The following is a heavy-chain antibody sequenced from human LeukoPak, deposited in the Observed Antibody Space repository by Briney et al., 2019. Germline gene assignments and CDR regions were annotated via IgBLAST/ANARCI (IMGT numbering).Heavy chain of an antibody. V-gene: IGHV4-39*01. J-gene: IGHJ4*02. CDR1: GDSISKSSYY. Sequence: PSETLSLTCTVSGDSISKSSYYWVWIRQRPGKGLEWIGSIHYSGSTYYNPSLKSRVAKSIDTSKNQFSLKLSSVTAADTAVYYCARLRSGSSLNSWGQGTLVTVSS. D-gene: IGHD3-10*01. CDR2: IHYSGST. CDR3: ARLRSGSSLNS.